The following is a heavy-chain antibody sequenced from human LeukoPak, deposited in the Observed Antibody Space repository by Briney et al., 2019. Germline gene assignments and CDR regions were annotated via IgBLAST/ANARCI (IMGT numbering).Heavy chain of an antibody. CDR1: GFTFTDYY. Sequence: GASMKVSCKSSGFTFTDYYIHWVRQAPGQGLEWMGYISPHSTFTSSPQNFQGRVTMTRDPSNSTAYIELTNLTPDDTAVYYCAREGNDLFSKAFDYWGQGTLVTVSS. V-gene: IGHV1-2*02. CDR3: AREGNDLFSKAFDY. J-gene: IGHJ4*02. D-gene: IGHD1-1*01. CDR2: ISPHSTFT.